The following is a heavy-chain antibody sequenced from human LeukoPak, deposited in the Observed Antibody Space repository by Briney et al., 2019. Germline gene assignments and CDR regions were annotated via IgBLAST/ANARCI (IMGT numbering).Heavy chain of an antibody. CDR1: GFTFDYSA. CDR3: AKDSTTSWFGGDSK. CDR2: IGFSTNNV. V-gene: IGHV3-9*01. D-gene: IGHD3-10*01. J-gene: IGHJ4*02. Sequence: PGGSLRLSCVASGFTFDYSAFHWVRQAPGKGLEWVSGIGFSTNNVDYADSVKGRFTISRDNSENMLYLQMNSLRTEDTAIYYCAKDSTTSWFGGDSKWGQGTLVTVSS.